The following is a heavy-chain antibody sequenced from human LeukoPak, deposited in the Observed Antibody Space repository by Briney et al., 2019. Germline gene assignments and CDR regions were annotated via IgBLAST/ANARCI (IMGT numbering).Heavy chain of an antibody. CDR1: GYTFTTYD. J-gene: IGHJ4*02. CDR2: IVPILGIA. V-gene: IGHV1-69*04. CDR3: ATLYDILTGHSNYFDY. Sequence: ASVKVSCKASGYTFTTYDINWVRQAPGQGLEWMGRIVPILGIANYAQKFQGRVTITADKSTSTAYMELSSLRSEDTAVYYCATLYDILTGHSNYFDYWGQGTLVTVSS. D-gene: IGHD3-9*01.